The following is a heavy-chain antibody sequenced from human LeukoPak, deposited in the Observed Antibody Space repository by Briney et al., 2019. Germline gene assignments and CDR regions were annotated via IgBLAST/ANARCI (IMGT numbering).Heavy chain of an antibody. D-gene: IGHD2-2*01. Sequence: GGSLRLSCAASGFTFSSNGMHWLRQAPGKGLEWVAFIRYDGSNKYYADSVKGRFTISRDNSKNTLYLQMNSLRAEDTAVYYCAKAYCSSTSCYCDYWGQGTLVTVSS. V-gene: IGHV3-30*02. CDR1: GFTFSSNG. J-gene: IGHJ4*02. CDR2: IRYDGSNK. CDR3: AKAYCSSTSCYCDY.